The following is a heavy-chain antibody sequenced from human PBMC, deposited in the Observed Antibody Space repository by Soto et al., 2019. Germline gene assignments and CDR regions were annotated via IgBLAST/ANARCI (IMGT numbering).Heavy chain of an antibody. Sequence: SETLSLTCAVSGYSISSGYYWGWIRQPPGKGLEWIGSIYHSGSTYYNPSLKSRVTISVDTSKNQFSLKLSSVTAADTAVYYCARDRRHRVPAAIFYYYYGMDVWGQGTTVTVSS. V-gene: IGHV4-38-2*02. D-gene: IGHD2-2*01. J-gene: IGHJ6*02. CDR2: IYHSGST. CDR3: ARDRRHRVPAAIFYYYYGMDV. CDR1: GYSISSGYY.